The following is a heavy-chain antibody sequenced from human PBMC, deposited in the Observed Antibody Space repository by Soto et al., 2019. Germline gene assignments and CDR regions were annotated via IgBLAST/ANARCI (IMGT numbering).Heavy chain of an antibody. CDR2: VNPNSGDT. CDR1: GYSFTSYD. V-gene: IGHV1-8*01. J-gene: IGHJ3*01. D-gene: IGHD2-21*02. Sequence: QVQLVQSGAEVKKPGASVKVSCKASGYSFTSYDMNWVRQAPGQGLEWMGWVNPNSGDTDYAQKCQDRVTMTTDTSIRTAYMELSSLRAEDTAVYYCARVSFLAPVTGAQIFDFWRQGTMVTVSS. CDR3: ARVSFLAPVTGAQIFDF.